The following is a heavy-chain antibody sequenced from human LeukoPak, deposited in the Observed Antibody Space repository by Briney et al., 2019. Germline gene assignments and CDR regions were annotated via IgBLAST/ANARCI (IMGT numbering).Heavy chain of an antibody. V-gene: IGHV3-21*01. D-gene: IGHD6-13*01. Sequence: GGSLRLSCAASGFTFDNYAMHWVRQAPGKGLEWVSSISSSSSYIYYADSVKGRFTISRDNAKNSLYLQMNSLRAEDTAVYYCAGGGSSSWSHFDYWGQGTLVTVSS. CDR2: ISSSSSYI. CDR1: GFTFDNYA. CDR3: AGGGSSSWSHFDY. J-gene: IGHJ4*02.